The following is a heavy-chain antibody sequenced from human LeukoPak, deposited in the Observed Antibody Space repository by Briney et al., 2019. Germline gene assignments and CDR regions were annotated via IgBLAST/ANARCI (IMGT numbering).Heavy chain of an antibody. CDR2: IYTSGST. D-gene: IGHD6-13*01. V-gene: IGHV4-61*02. CDR3: ALGVAAAGKRYYYYYMDV. Sequence: PSETLSLACTVSGGSISRGSYYWSWIRQPAGKGLEWIGRIYTSGSTNYNPSLKSRVTISVDTSKNQFSLKLSSVTAADTAVYYCALGVAAAGKRYYYYYMDVWGKGTTVTASS. J-gene: IGHJ6*03. CDR1: GGSISRGSYY.